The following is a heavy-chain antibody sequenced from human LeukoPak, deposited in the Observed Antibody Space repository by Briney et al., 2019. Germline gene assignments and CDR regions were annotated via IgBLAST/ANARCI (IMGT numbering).Heavy chain of an antibody. CDR1: GFTLSSYE. CDR3: AKDRSIGTYYTFDH. Sequence: GGSLRLSCTVSGFTLSSYEMSWIRQAPGKGLEWVSSISASGVMTYYADSVKGRFTVSRDNSKNSLYLQMSSLTAADTAVYYCAKDRSIGTYYTFDHWGQGTLVTASS. J-gene: IGHJ4*02. CDR2: ISASGVMT. V-gene: IGHV3-23*01. D-gene: IGHD1-26*01.